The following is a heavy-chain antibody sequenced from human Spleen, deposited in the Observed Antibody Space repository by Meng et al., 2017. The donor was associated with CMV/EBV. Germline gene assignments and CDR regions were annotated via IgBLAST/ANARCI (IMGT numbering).Heavy chain of an antibody. CDR1: TFTSSA. J-gene: IGHJ5*02. Sequence: TFTSSAMHWVRQAPGQRLEWMGWINAGNGNTKYSQKFQGRVTITRDTSASTAYMELSSLRSEDTAVYYCARDFRLWFGELSNWFDPWGQGTLVTVSS. CDR3: ARDFRLWFGELSNWFDP. D-gene: IGHD3-10*01. V-gene: IGHV1-3*01. CDR2: INAGNGNT.